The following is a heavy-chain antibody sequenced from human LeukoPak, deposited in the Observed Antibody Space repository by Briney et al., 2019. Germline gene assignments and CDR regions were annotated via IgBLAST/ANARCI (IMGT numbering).Heavy chain of an antibody. V-gene: IGHV4-39*01. CDR1: GGSITSSSYY. D-gene: IGHD1-26*01. CDR3: ARGGGAGRAFDI. Sequence: PSQTLSLTCSVSGGSITSSSYYCAWIRQPPGKGLEWIGSIYYTWGTYYNPSLKSRLTISLGTSKNQFSLKLNSVTAADTAVYYCARGGGAGRAFDIWGQGTMVTVSS. CDR2: IYYTWGT. J-gene: IGHJ3*02.